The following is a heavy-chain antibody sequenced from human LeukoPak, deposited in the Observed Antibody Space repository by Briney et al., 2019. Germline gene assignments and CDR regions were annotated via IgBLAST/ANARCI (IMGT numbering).Heavy chain of an antibody. V-gene: IGHV4-4*02. CDR2: IYHSGST. CDR1: GGSISSSIW. D-gene: IGHD5-12*01. CDR3: ARRGGYSGYDWGVRYYYYMDV. Sequence: SETPSLTCAVSGGSISSSIWWSWVRQPPGKGLEWIGEIYHSGSTNYNPSLKSRVTISVDTSKNQFSLKLSSVTAADTAVYYCARRGGYSGYDWGVRYYYYMDVWGKGTTVTISS. J-gene: IGHJ6*03.